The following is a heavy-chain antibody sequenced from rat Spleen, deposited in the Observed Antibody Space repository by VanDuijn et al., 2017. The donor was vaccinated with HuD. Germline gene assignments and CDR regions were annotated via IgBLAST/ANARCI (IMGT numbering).Heavy chain of an antibody. CDR1: GFTFSDYA. J-gene: IGHJ3*01. CDR2: IIFDGSSS. Sequence: EVQLVESGGGLVQPGNSLKLSCAASGFTFSDYAMAWVRQSPKKGLEWVATIIFDGSSSYYRDSVKGRFTISRDNAKSTLYLQMDILRSEDTATYYCATHGYGGYSALFAYWGQGTLVTVSS. D-gene: IGHD1-11*01. CDR3: ATHGYGGYSALFAY. V-gene: IGHV5S10*01.